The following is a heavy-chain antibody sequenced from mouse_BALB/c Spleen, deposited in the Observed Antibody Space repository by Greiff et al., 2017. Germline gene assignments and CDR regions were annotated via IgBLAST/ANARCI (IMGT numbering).Heavy chain of an antibody. CDR1: GFNIKDTY. CDR3: AYYRTVYAMDY. CDR2: IDPANGNT. J-gene: IGHJ4*01. V-gene: IGHV14-3*02. D-gene: IGHD2-14*01. Sequence: VQLKESGAELVKPGASVKLSCTASGFNIKDTYMHWVKQRPEQGLEWIGRIDPANGNTKYDPKFQGKATITANTSSNTAYLQLSSLTSEDTAVYYCAYYRTVYAMDYWGQGTSVTVSS.